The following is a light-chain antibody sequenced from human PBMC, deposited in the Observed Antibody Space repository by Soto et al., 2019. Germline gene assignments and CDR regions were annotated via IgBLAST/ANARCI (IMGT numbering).Light chain of an antibody. CDR3: QQYGSSPLT. CDR2: GAS. Sequence: EIVLTHSPATLSSLPFDRITLXCMASQYINTRLAWYQHRPGQAPRLLIYGASSRATGIPDRFSGSGSGPDFTLTISRLEPEDFAVYYCQQYGSSPLTFGGGTKVDNK. V-gene: IGKV3-20*01. J-gene: IGKJ4*01. CDR1: QYINTR.